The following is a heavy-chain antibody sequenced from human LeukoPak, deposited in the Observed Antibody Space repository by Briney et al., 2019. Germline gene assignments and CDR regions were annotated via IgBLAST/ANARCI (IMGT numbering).Heavy chain of an antibody. V-gene: IGHV3-23*01. CDR2: ISGSGGST. CDR1: GFTFSSYG. J-gene: IGHJ4*02. D-gene: IGHD3-9*01. CDR3: AKDHSAYDILTGYTSSHFDY. Sequence: GGSLRLSCAASGFTFSSYGMSWVRQAPGKGLEWVSAISGSGGSTYYADSVKGRFTISRDNSKNTLYLQMNSLRAEDTAVYYCAKDHSAYDILTGYTSSHFDYWGQGTLVTVSS.